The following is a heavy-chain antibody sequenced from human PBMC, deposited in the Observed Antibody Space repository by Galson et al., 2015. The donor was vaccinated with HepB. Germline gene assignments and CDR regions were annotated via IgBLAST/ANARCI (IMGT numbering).Heavy chain of an antibody. D-gene: IGHD2-15*01. V-gene: IGHV3-21*01. J-gene: IGHJ2*01. CDR2: ISSSSSYI. CDR3: ARVHCSGGSCYDWYFDL. Sequence: SLRLSCAASGFTFSSYSMNWVRQAPGKGLEWVSSISSSSSYIYYADSVKGRFTISRDNAKNSLYLQMNSLRAEDTAVYYCARVHCSGGSCYDWYFDLWGRGTLVTVSS. CDR1: GFTFSSYS.